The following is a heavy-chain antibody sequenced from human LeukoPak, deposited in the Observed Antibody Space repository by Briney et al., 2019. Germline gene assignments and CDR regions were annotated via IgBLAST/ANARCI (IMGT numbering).Heavy chain of an antibody. CDR3: ARISSSWFFDF. CDR2: ISGSGGTT. V-gene: IGHV3-23*01. D-gene: IGHD6-13*01. CDR1: GFTFSDYA. J-gene: IGHJ4*02. Sequence: PGGSLRLSCAASGFTFSDYAMSWVRQAPGKGLEWVSTISGSGGTTYYADSVKGRFTISRDNSKNTLYLQMDTLRADDTPVYYCARISSSWFFDFWGQGTLVTVSS.